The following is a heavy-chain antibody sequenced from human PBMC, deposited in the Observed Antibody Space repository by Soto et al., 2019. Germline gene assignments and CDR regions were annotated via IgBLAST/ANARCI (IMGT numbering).Heavy chain of an antibody. CDR2: ISSSSSYI. CDR1: GFTFSSYS. Sequence: GGSLRLSCAASGFTFSSYSMNWVRQAPGKGLEWVSSISSSSSYIYYADSVKGRFTISRDNAKNSLYLQMNSLRAEDTAVYYCATSLRDFWSGYFDYYYGMDVWGQGTLVTVSS. CDR3: ATSLRDFWSGYFDYYYGMDV. J-gene: IGHJ6*02. D-gene: IGHD3-3*01. V-gene: IGHV3-21*01.